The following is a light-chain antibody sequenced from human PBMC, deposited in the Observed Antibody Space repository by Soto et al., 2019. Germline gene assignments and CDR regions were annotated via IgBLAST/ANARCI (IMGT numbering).Light chain of an antibody. CDR2: EVR. V-gene: IGLV2-14*01. J-gene: IGLJ1*01. CDR1: MRDVGAYNL. Sequence: QSVLTQPASVSGSAGQSITISCSGTMRDVGAYNLVSWYQQHPGTAPKLIIYEVRNRPSGISSRFSGSRSGNTASLTISGLQSEDEADYYCISYTDRQSYLFGTGTKV. CDR3: ISYTDRQSYL.